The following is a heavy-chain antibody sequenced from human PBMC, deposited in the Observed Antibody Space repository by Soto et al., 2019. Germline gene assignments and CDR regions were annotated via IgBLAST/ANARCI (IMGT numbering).Heavy chain of an antibody. J-gene: IGHJ5*02. CDR2: ISYRGTT. V-gene: IGHV4-39*02. Sequence: SETLSLTCTVSGGSITSSDYYWAWMRQPPGKGLEWIATISYRGTTYYNRSLRSRVTISMDTSRNQFSLKLTSVTAADTAVYFCARDHGDHSDWFDPWGQGTLVTVSS. D-gene: IGHD4-17*01. CDR1: GGSITSSDYY. CDR3: ARDHGDHSDWFDP.